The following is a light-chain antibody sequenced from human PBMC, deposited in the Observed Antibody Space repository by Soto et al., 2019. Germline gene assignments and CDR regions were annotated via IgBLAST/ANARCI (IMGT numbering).Light chain of an antibody. CDR3: QQYGSSGT. V-gene: IGKV1-39*01. CDR2: TAS. J-gene: IGKJ1*01. Sequence: DIQITQSPSSLFASVGGRVIISCRASQSINGYLNWYQQTPGKAPKLLIFTASSLQSGVPSRFSGSGSGTDFTLTISRLEPEDFAVYYCQQYGSSGTFGQGTKVDIK. CDR1: QSINGY.